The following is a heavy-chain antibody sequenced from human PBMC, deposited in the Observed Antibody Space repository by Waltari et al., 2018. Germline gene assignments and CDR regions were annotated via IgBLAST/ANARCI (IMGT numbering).Heavy chain of an antibody. CDR3: ARGGDDGRGYYPRDY. V-gene: IGHV3-30-3*01. J-gene: IGHJ4*02. CDR1: GFTFSSYA. D-gene: IGHD3-22*01. CDR2: IANDGSNK. Sequence: QVQLVESGGGVVQPGRSLRLSCAASGFTFSSYAMHWVRQAPGKGLECVAVIANDGSNKYYADSVKGRFTISRDNSKNTLYLQMNSLRAEDTAVYFCARGGDDGRGYYPRDYWGQGTLVTVSS.